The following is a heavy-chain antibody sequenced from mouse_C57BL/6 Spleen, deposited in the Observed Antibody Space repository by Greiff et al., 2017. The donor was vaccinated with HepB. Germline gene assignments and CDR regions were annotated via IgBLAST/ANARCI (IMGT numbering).Heavy chain of an antibody. J-gene: IGHJ4*01. Sequence: QVQLQQPGAELVRPGTSVKLSCKASGYTFTSYWMHWVKQRPGQGLEWIGVIDPSDNYNQKFKGKATLTVDTSSSTAYMQLSSLTSEDSAVYYCARGGRGAMDYWGQGTSVTVSS. CDR1: GYTFTSYW. CDR2: IDPSD. D-gene: IGHD3-3*01. V-gene: IGHV1-59*01. CDR3: ARGGRGAMDY.